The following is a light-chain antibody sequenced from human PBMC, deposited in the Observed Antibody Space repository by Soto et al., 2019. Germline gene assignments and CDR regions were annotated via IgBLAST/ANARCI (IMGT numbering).Light chain of an antibody. CDR1: QHVSSN. CDR3: PQYNNWPYT. CDR2: RAS. V-gene: IGKV3-15*01. Sequence: EIVMTQSPATLSVSPGGSATLSCRASQHVSSNFAWYRQKPGQAPTLLIYRASTRAPGIPARFRGSGSGTEFTLPISSLQSEDFAVYYCPQYNNWPYTFGQGTKLEIK. J-gene: IGKJ2*01.